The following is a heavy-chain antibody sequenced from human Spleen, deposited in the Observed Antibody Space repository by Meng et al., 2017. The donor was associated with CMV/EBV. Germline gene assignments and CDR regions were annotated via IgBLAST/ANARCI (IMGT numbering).Heavy chain of an antibody. D-gene: IGHD5-12*01. CDR3: ARERVAPGPVDY. V-gene: IGHV3-30*04. CDR2: ISYDGNNK. CDR1: GFTFSNYA. Sequence: GESLKISCAASGFTFSNYAMSWVRQAPGKGLEWVAFISYDGNNKYFADSVRGRFTSTRDNSRNPLFLQMNSLRAEETAVYYCARERVAPGPVDYWGQGTLVTVSS. J-gene: IGHJ4*02.